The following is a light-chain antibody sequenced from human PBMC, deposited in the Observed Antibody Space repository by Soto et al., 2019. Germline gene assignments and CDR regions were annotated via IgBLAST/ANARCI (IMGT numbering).Light chain of an antibody. CDR1: QSVSSN. J-gene: IGKJ1*01. Sequence: EIVITQSPATLSVSPGERSTLSCLASQSVSSNLAWYQQKPGQFPRLLIYGAYTRATGIPARFSGSGSGTEFTLTISSLQSEDFAVYYCQQYNNWPKTFGPGTKVDIK. CDR2: GAY. V-gene: IGKV3-15*01. CDR3: QQYNNWPKT.